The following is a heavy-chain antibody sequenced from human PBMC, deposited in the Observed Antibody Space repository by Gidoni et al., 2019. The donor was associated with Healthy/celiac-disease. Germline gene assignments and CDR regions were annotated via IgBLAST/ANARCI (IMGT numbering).Heavy chain of an antibody. CDR2: ISGSGGST. CDR1: GFTFSSYA. CDR3: AKGPKRRVVAAIFQAFDI. D-gene: IGHD2-15*01. Sequence: EVQLLESGGGLVQPGGSLRLSCAASGFTFSSYAMSWVRQAPGKGLEWVSAISGSGGSTYYADSVKGRFTISRDNSKNTLYLQMNSLRAEDTAVYYCAKGPKRRVVAAIFQAFDIWGQGTMVTVSS. V-gene: IGHV3-23*01. J-gene: IGHJ3*02.